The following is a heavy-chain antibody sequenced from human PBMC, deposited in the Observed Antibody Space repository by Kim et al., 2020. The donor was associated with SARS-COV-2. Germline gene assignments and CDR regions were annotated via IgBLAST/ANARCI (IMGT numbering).Heavy chain of an antibody. J-gene: IGHJ4*02. CDR2: GNT. Sequence: GNTKYSQKFQGRVTITRDTSASTAYMELSSLRSEDTAVYYCARGPGPFDYWGQGTLVTVSS. V-gene: IGHV1-3*01. CDR3: ARGPGPFDY.